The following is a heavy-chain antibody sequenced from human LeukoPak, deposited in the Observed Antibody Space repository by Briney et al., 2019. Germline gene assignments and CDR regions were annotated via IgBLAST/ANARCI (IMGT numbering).Heavy chain of an antibody. CDR3: ATESSLSN. CDR1: GFNFRTYA. Sequence: GGSLRLSCVASGFNFRTYAMDWVRQAPGKGLEWVGDISYDGGYASYAAAVRDRFTISRDNSKNTPFLQINSLRPEDAAVYYCATESSLSNWGQGTLVTVSS. CDR2: ISYDGGYA. J-gene: IGHJ4*02. V-gene: IGHV3-30*04.